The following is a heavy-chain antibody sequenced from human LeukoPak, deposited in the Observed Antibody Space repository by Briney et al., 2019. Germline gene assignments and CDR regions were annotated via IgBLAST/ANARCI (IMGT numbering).Heavy chain of an antibody. CDR1: GGSISSGGYS. V-gene: IGHV4-31*03. CDR2: IYYSGST. J-gene: IGHJ5*02. CDR3: ARDLTETWFDP. Sequence: SQTLSLTCTVSGGSISSGGYSWSWIRQHPGKGLEWIGYIYYSGSTYYNPSLKSRVTISVDTSKNQFSLKLSSVTAADTAVYYCARDLTETWFDPWGQGTLVTVSS.